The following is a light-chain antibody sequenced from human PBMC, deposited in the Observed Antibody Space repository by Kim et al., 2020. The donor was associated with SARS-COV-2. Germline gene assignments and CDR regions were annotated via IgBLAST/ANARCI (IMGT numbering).Light chain of an antibody. CDR1: ESISTY. CDR3: QQSFRAPNT. J-gene: IGKJ2*01. CDR2: AAS. Sequence: DIQMTQSPSSLSASVGDRVTITCRASESISTYLNWYQQKPGKVPKVLIYAASSLQSGVPSRFSGSGSGTDFTLTISSLQAEDFATYYCQQSFRAPNTFGQGTKLEI. V-gene: IGKV1-39*01.